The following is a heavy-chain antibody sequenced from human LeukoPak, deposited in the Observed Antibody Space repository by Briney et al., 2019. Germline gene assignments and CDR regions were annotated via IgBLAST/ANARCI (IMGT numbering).Heavy chain of an antibody. CDR3: ARDLLNEGNHLDY. J-gene: IGHJ4*02. CDR1: GGSISSHY. CDR2: IYYSGST. Sequence: SETLSLTCTVSGGSISSHYWSWIRQPPGKGLEWIGYIYYSGSTNYNPSLKSRVTISVDTSKNQFSLKLSSVTAADTAVYYCARDLLNEGNHLDYWGQGTLVTVSS. V-gene: IGHV4-59*11. D-gene: IGHD4-23*01.